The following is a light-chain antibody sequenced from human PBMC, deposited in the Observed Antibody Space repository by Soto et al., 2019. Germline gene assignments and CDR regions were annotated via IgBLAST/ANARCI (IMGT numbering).Light chain of an antibody. J-gene: IGKJ1*01. V-gene: IGKV1-5*03. CDR1: QSISSW. CDR3: QQYNSYPWT. CDR2: KAS. Sequence: DIQMTQSPSTLSASVGDRVTITCRASQSISSWLAWYQQKPGKAPNLLIYKASSLESGVPSRFSGSASGTEFTLTISSLQPDDFATYDCQQYNSYPWTCGQGTKVEIK.